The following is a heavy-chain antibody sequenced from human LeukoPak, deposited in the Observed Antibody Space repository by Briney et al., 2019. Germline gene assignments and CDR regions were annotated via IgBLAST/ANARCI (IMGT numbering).Heavy chain of an antibody. Sequence: GGSLRLSCAGSGFTFSTYWMHWVRQAPGKGLVWVSRIDRDGSVTWYADSVKGRFTISRDNAKNTLYLQMNSLRAEDTAVYYCAREEGGFDPWGQGTLVTVSS. V-gene: IGHV3-74*01. CDR1: GFTFSTYW. CDR2: IDRDGSVT. CDR3: AREEGGFDP. J-gene: IGHJ5*02.